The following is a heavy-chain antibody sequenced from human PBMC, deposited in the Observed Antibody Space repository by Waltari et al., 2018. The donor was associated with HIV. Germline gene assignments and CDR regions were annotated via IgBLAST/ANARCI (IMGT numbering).Heavy chain of an antibody. CDR2: IKDDGTEA. Sequence: EVILVESGGGLAQPGGSLRLSCGASGFPFGNTWMSWVRQAPGKGLEWVANIKDDGTEAYYLDSVKGRFTISRDNAKDSLSLQMNSRRAEDTAVYYCARGTPLYGLDVWGQGTTVTASS. V-gene: IGHV3-7*01. CDR1: GFPFGNTW. J-gene: IGHJ6*02. D-gene: IGHD2-15*01. CDR3: ARGTPLYGLDV.